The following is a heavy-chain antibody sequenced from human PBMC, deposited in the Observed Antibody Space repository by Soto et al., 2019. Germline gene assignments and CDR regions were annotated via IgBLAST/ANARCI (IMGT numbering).Heavy chain of an antibody. Sequence: EVQLLESGGGLVQPGGSLRLSCAASGFTFSSYAMSWVRQAPGKGLEWVSVISGSGDSTYYADSVKGRFTISRDNSKNTLYLQMNGLRAEDTAVYYCARRGSGSYYGYWGQGTLVTVSS. D-gene: IGHD1-26*01. CDR3: ARRGSGSYYGY. CDR1: GFTFSSYA. J-gene: IGHJ4*02. CDR2: ISGSGDST. V-gene: IGHV3-23*01.